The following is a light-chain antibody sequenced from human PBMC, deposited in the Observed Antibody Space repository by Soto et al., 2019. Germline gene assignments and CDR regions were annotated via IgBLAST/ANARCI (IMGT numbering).Light chain of an antibody. V-gene: IGKV3-15*01. CDR3: QQYNNWWT. J-gene: IGKJ1*01. Sequence: EIVMTQYPATLSVSKGERATLSCRGSQSVSSNFAWYQQKPGQAPRLLIYGASTRATGIPARFSGSGSGTEFTLTISSLQSEDFAVYYCQQYNNWWTFCQGAKV. CDR2: GAS. CDR1: QSVSSN.